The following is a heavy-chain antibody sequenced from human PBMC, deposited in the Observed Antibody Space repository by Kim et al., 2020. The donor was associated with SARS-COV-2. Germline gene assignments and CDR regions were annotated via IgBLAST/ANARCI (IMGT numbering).Heavy chain of an antibody. D-gene: IGHD3-22*01. CDR3: ARAGYYDSSGYYYGNPIDY. Sequence: SETLSLTCTVSGGSVSSGSYYWSWIRQPPGKGLEWIGYIYYSGSTNYNPSLKSRVTISVDTSKNQFSLKLSSVTAADTAVYYCARAGYYDSSGYYYGNPIDYWGQGTLVTVSS. CDR1: GGSVSSGSYY. V-gene: IGHV4-61*01. J-gene: IGHJ4*02. CDR2: IYYSGST.